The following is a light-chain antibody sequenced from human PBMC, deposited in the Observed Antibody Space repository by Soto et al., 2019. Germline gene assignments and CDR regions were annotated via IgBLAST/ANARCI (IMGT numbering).Light chain of an antibody. CDR1: SSDVGGYTY. CDR3: SSYTTSNTRQIV. J-gene: IGLJ1*01. Sequence: QSVLTQPASVSGSPGQAITISCTGTSSDVGGYTYVSWYQQHPGKAPKFIIYDVSNRPSGVSNRFSGSKSGNTASLTISGLQAEDEADYYCSSYTTSNTRQIVFGTGTRSPS. CDR2: DVS. V-gene: IGLV2-14*01.